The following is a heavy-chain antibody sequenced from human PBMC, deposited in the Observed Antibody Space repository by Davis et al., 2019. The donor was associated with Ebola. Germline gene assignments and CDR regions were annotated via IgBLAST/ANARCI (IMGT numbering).Heavy chain of an antibody. CDR2: TSAYNGNT. J-gene: IGHJ4*02. CDR1: GYTFTSYG. V-gene: IGHV1-18*01. D-gene: IGHD4-17*01. Sequence: AASVKVSCKASGYTFTSYGISWVRQAPGQGLEWMGWTSAYNGNTNYAQKLQGRVTMTRDTSTSTVYMELSSLRSEDTAVYYCESGVTVTGGYWGQGTLVTVSS. CDR3: ESGVTVTGGY.